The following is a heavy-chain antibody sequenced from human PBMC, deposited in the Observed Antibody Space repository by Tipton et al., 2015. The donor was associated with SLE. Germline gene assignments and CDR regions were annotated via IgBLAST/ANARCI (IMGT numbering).Heavy chain of an antibody. Sequence: TLSLTCTVSDGSIKSGRYFWSWIRQPAGKGLEWIGRVYISGYTTYSPSLQGRVTISVGTSTNQLSLRLTSVTAADTAVYYCTRQRGTAYYYYHMDVWGKGTTVTVSS. CDR2: VYISGYT. J-gene: IGHJ6*03. D-gene: IGHD7-27*01. CDR1: DGSIKSGRYF. CDR3: TRQRGTAYYYYHMDV. V-gene: IGHV4-61*02.